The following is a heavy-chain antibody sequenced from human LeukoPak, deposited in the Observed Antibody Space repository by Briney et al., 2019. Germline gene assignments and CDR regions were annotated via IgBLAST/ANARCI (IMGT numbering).Heavy chain of an antibody. CDR1: GYTFTSYA. Sequence: ASVKVSCKASGYTFTSYAMHWVRQAPGQRLEWMGWINAGNGNTKYSQEFQGRVTMTTDTSTSTAYMELRSLRSDDTAVYYCARAPYSGSNPRLDYWGQGTLVTVSS. V-gene: IGHV1-3*01. J-gene: IGHJ4*02. D-gene: IGHD1-26*01. CDR2: INAGNGNT. CDR3: ARAPYSGSNPRLDY.